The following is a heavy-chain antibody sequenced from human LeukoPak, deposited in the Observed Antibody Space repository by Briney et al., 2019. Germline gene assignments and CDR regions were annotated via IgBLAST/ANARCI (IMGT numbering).Heavy chain of an antibody. J-gene: IGHJ4*02. CDR2: ISSSSSYI. CDR1: GFTFSSYS. Sequence: PGGSLRLSCAVSGFTFSSYSMNWVRQAPGKGLEWVSSISSSSSYIYYADSVKGRFTISRDNAKNSLYLQMNSLRAEDTAVYYCAGGQKGYCTNGVCPDYWGQGTLVTVSS. CDR3: AGGQKGYCTNGVCPDY. V-gene: IGHV3-21*01. D-gene: IGHD2-8*01.